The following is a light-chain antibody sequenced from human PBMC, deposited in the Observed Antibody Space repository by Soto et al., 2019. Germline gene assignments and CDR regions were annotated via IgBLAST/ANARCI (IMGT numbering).Light chain of an antibody. CDR1: QSISSW. CDR2: DAS. Sequence: DIQMTQSPSTLSASVGDRVTITCRASQSISSWLAWYQQKPGKAPKLLIYDASSLERGAPSRFRGSGSGPKFPHTISTLQPGDFAIFYFQQLKCYPWPFGQGARVDIK. J-gene: IGKJ1*01. V-gene: IGKV1-5*01. CDR3: QQLKCYPWP.